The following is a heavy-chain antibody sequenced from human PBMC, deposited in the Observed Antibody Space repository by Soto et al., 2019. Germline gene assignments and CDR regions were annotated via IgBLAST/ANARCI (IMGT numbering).Heavy chain of an antibody. D-gene: IGHD2-15*01. CDR3: AIVRYCSGGCCYALVV. Sequence: QVQLVQSGAEVKKPGASVKVSCKASGYTFTSYDINCVRQATGQGLDWMGWMNPNSGNTGYAQKSPGSVHKTSNTSISTAYMELSSLRSEDTAVYYCAIVRYCSGGCCYALVVWGQGTTVTVSS. V-gene: IGHV1-8*01. CDR2: MNPNSGNT. J-gene: IGHJ6*01. CDR1: GYTFTSYD.